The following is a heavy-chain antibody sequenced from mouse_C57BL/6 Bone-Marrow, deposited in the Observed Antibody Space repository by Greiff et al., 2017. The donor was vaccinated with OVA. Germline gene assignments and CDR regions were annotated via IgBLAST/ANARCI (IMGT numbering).Heavy chain of an antibody. V-gene: IGHV1-5*01. CDR2: IYPGNSDT. CDR3: TRSGFLLYAMDY. J-gene: IGHJ4*01. Sequence: EVQLQQSGTVLARPGASVKMSCKTSGYTFTSYWMHWVQQRPGQGLEWIGAIYPGNSDTSYNQKFKGKAKLTAVTSASTAYMELSSLTNEDSAVYYCTRSGFLLYAMDYWGQGTSVTVSS. CDR1: GYTFTSYW.